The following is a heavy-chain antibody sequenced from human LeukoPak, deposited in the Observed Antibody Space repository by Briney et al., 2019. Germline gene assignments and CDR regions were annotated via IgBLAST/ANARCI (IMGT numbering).Heavy chain of an antibody. Sequence: GGSLGLSCAASGFTFSSYWMSWVRQAPGKGLEWVANIKQDGSEKYYVDSVKGRLTISRDNAKNSLYLQMNSLRAEDTAVYYCARENNIVVVPADFDYWGQGTLVTVSS. CDR1: GFTFSSYW. D-gene: IGHD2-2*01. V-gene: IGHV3-7*03. CDR2: IKQDGSEK. J-gene: IGHJ4*02. CDR3: ARENNIVVVPADFDY.